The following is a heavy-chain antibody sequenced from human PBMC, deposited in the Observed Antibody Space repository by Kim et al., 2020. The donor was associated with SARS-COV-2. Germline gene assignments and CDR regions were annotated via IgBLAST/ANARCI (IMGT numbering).Heavy chain of an antibody. J-gene: IGHJ3*02. CDR3: ARPGYDSSGYYSDDAFEI. Sequence: SETLSLTCTVSGGSISSSSYYWGWIRQPPGKGLEWIGSIYYSGSTYYNPSLKSRVTISVDTSKNQFSLKLSSVTAEDTAVYYCARPGYDSSGYYSDDAFEIWGQGTMGTVSS. CDR1: GGSISSSSYY. D-gene: IGHD3-22*01. V-gene: IGHV4-39*07. CDR2: IYYSGST.